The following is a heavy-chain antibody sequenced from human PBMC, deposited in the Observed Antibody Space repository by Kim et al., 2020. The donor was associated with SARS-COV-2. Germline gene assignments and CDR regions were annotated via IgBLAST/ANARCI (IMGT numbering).Heavy chain of an antibody. V-gene: IGHV3-74*01. CDR2: INSDGSST. Sequence: GGSLRLSCAASGFTFSSYWMHWVRQAPGKGLVWVSRINSDGSSTSYADSVKGRFTISRDNAKNTLYLQMNSLRAEDTAVYYCARGYYDILTGYSSFDYWGQGPLVTVSS. D-gene: IGHD3-9*01. CDR3: ARGYYDILTGYSSFDY. J-gene: IGHJ4*02. CDR1: GFTFSSYW.